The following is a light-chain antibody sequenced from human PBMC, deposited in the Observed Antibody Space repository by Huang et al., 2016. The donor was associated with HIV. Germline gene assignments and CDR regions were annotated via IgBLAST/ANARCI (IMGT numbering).Light chain of an antibody. CDR2: GAS. CDR1: QSSNSN. V-gene: IGKV3-15*01. J-gene: IGKJ2*02. CDR3: QQYNIRCT. Sequence: EIVMTQSPATLSVSPGERVTLSCRASQSSNSNLAWYQQKPGQAPRLLISGASARATGIPARFSGSGSGTAFTLTITSLQSEDFAVYYCQQYNIRCTFGQGTKLEMK.